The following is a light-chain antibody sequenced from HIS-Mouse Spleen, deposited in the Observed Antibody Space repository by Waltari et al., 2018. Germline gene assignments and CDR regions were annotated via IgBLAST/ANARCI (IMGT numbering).Light chain of an antibody. CDR2: EDS. CDR1: ALPKKY. V-gene: IGLV3-10*01. CDR3: YSTDSSGNHRV. Sequence: SYELTQPPSVSVSPGQTARFTCSGDALPKKYAYWYQQKSGQAPVLVIYEDSKRPSGIPEGFSGSSSGTMATLTISGAQVEDEADYYCYSTDSSGNHRVFGGGTKLTVL. J-gene: IGLJ2*01.